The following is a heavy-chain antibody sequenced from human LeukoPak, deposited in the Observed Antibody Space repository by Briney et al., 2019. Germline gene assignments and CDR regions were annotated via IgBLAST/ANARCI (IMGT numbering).Heavy chain of an antibody. CDR1: GGTFSSYA. CDR2: IIPILGIA. CDR3: ATPYYYGSGSYYHYYYYGMDV. D-gene: IGHD3-10*01. J-gene: IGHJ6*02. V-gene: IGHV1-69*04. Sequence: SVKVSCKASGGTFSSYAISWVRQAPGQGLEWMGRIIPILGIANYAQKFQGRVTITADKSTSTAYMELSSLRSEDTAVYYCATPYYYGSGSYYHYYYYGMDVWGQGTTVTVSS.